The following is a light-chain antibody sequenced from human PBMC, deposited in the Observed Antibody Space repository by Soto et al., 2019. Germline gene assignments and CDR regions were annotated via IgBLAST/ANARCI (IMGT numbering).Light chain of an antibody. CDR2: KAS. J-gene: IGKJ1*01. Sequence: DIQMTQPPSTLSASVGDRVTITCRASQSISSWLAWYQQKPGKAPKLLIYKASSLESGVPSRFSGSGSGTEFTLTISSLQPDDSATYYCQQYNSYPWTFGQGTKVDNK. V-gene: IGKV1-5*03. CDR1: QSISSW. CDR3: QQYNSYPWT.